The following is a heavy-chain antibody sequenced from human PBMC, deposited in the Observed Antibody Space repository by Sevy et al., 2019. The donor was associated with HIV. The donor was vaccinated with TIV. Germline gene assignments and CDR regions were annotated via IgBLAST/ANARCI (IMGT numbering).Heavy chain of an antibody. CDR1: GFTFNNAW. D-gene: IGHD2-8*01. Sequence: GESLKISCAASGFTFNNAWMSRVRQAPGKGLEWIGRIKNKPDGGTTDYAAPVKGRFTISRDDSKNTLYLQMNSLKTEDTAVYYCCTEGNVLLAEGWGHWFDPWGQGTLVTVSS. J-gene: IGHJ5*02. CDR2: IKNKPDGGTT. CDR3: CTEGNVLLAEGWGHWFDP. V-gene: IGHV3-15*01.